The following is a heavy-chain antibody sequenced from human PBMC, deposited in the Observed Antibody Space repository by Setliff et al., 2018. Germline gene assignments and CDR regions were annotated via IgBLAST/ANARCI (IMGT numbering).Heavy chain of an antibody. CDR2: ISINSHAI. CDR3: ARDLIRGAPNWFDP. V-gene: IGHV3-48*04. J-gene: IGHJ5*02. CDR1: GFTFSNFG. D-gene: IGHD3-10*01. Sequence: PGGSLRLSCAASGFTFSNFGFNWVRQAPGKGLEWISYISINSHAIYYADSVKGRFTISRDNAKSSLYLQMNSLRAEDTAVYYCARDLIRGAPNWFDPWGQGTLVTVSS.